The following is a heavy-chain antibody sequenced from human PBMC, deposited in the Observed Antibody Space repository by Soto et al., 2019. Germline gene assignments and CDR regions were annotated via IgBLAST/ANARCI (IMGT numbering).Heavy chain of an antibody. J-gene: IGHJ2*01. Sequence: QVQLVQSGAEVKKPGSSVKVSCKTSGGTFSRYAINWVRQAPGQGLEWMGGIIPIFGTPNYAQKFQGRVTITADEATRTAYMELSSLRSEDTAVEYCAKRKGSSFREPWYFDLWGRGTLVTVSS. D-gene: IGHD6-13*01. CDR1: GGTFSRYA. CDR2: IIPIFGTP. V-gene: IGHV1-69*01. CDR3: AKRKGSSFREPWYFDL.